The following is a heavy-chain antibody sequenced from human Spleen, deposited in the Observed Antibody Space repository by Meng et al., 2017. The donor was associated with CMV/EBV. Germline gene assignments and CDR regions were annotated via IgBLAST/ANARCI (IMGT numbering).Heavy chain of an antibody. CDR3: ARGQETTILVAATGPRWLDP. Sequence: FIDYYIHWVRQAPGQGLEWMGCINPKKGTSNYAQRFQGRVSIARDTSLGTVYMDLGSLKSDDTAVYFCARGQETTILVAATGPRWLDPWGRGTLVTVSS. V-gene: IGHV1-2*02. D-gene: IGHD3-9*01. J-gene: IGHJ5*02. CDR1: FIDYY. CDR2: INPKKGTS.